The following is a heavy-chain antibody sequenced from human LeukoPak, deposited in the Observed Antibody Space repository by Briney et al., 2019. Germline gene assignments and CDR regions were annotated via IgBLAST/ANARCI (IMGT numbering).Heavy chain of an antibody. V-gene: IGHV5-51*01. D-gene: IGHD2-2*01. CDR2: IYPGDSDT. CDR1: GYSFTSYW. CDR3: ARRGYCSSTSCYPLDP. J-gene: IGHJ5*02. Sequence: GESLKISCKGSGYSFTSYWIGWVRQLPGKGLEWMGIIYPGDSDTRYSPSFQGQVTISADKSISTAYLQWSSLKASDTAMYYCARRGYCSSTSCYPLDPWGQGTLVTVSS.